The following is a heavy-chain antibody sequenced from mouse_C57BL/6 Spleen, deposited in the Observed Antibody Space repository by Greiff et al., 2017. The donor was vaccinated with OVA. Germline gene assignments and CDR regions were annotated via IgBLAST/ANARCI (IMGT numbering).Heavy chain of an antibody. CDR1: GYTFTSYW. CDR3: ARWQLNYYAMDY. CDR2: INPSNGGT. Sequence: QVQLQQSGAELVKPGASVKLSCKASGYTFTSYWMHWVKQRPGQGLEWIGNINPSNGGTNYNEKFKSKATLTVDKSSSTAYMQLSSLTSEDSAVYYCARWQLNYYAMDYWGQGTSVTVSS. V-gene: IGHV1-53*01. J-gene: IGHJ4*01. D-gene: IGHD1-3*01.